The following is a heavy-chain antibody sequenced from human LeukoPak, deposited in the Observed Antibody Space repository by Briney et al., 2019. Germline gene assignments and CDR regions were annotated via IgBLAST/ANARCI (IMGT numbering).Heavy chain of an antibody. D-gene: IGHD6-13*01. CDR1: GFTFSSYV. CDR2: LSGGGGVA. Sequence: GGSLRLSCAASGFTFSSYVMTWVRQPPGKGLEWVSSLSGGGGVAYYADSVKGRFTISRDNSKNTLFLQMNSLRAADTAVYYCARADGTIYYFDSWGQGTVVTVSS. CDR3: ARADGTIYYFDS. V-gene: IGHV3-23*01. J-gene: IGHJ4*02.